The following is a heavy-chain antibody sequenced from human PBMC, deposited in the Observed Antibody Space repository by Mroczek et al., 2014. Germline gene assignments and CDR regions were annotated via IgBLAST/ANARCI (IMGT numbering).Heavy chain of an antibody. J-gene: IGHJ4*02. CDR3: ASRDSSGWLYYFDY. CDR2: INHSGST. D-gene: IGHD6-19*01. V-gene: IGHV4-34*01. Sequence: QVQLQESGAGLLKPSETLSLTCAVYGGSFSGYYWSWIRQPPGKGLEWIGEINHSGSTNYNPSLKSRVTISVDTSKNQFSLKLSSVTAADTAVYYCASRDSSGWLYYFDYWGQGTLVTVSS. CDR1: GGSFSGYY.